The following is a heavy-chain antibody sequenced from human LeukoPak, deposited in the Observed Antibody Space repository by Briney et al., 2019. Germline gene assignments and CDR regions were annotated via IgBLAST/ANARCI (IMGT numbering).Heavy chain of an antibody. CDR1: GGTFSSYA. V-gene: IGHV1-69*04. J-gene: IGHJ6*02. CDR2: IIPILGIA. CDR3: ARDRTVAAAGTLYYYYGMDV. D-gene: IGHD6-13*01. Sequence: ASVKVSCKASGGTFSSYAISWVRQAPGQVLEWMGRIIPILGIANYAQKFQGRVTITADKSTSTAYMELSSLRSEDTAVYYCARDRTVAAAGTLYYYYGMDVWGQGTTVTVSS.